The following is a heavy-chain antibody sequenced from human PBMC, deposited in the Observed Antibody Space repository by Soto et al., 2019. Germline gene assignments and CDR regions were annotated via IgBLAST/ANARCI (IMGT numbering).Heavy chain of an antibody. V-gene: IGHV3-48*01. CDR2: ITDSSSTI. Sequence: PGGPLRLSCAASGFTFSSYNMNWVRKAPGRGLEWVSYITDSSSTIQYADSVKGRFTTSRDNGKNSLYLQMNSLRAEDTAVYYCARDKGSSSWHSFDYWGQGTLVTVSS. D-gene: IGHD2-2*01. CDR3: ARDKGSSSWHSFDY. J-gene: IGHJ4*02. CDR1: GFTFSSYN.